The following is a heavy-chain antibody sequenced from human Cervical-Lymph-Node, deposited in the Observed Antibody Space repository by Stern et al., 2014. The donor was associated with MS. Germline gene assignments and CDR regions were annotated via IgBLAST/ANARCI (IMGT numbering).Heavy chain of an antibody. CDR2: IYYSGST. CDR3: ASAVERTSSGNFDY. D-gene: IGHD1-1*01. J-gene: IGHJ4*02. V-gene: IGHV4-39*01. CDR1: GGSISSSSYY. Sequence: QLQLQESGPGLVKPSETLSLTCTVSGGSISSSSYYWGWIRQPPGKGLEWIGRIYYSGSTYYNPSLKRRVTISATTPKNQFSLKLSSVTAADTAVYYCASAVERTSSGNFDYWGQGTLVTVSS.